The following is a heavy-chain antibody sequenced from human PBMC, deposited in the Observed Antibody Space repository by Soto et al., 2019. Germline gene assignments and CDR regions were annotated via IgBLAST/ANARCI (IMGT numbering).Heavy chain of an antibody. CDR1: GFTFSSYA. D-gene: IGHD6-13*01. V-gene: IGHV3-23*01. CDR3: AKAYSSSWYDYYGMDV. J-gene: IGHJ6*02. CDR2: ISGSGGST. Sequence: VGSLRLSCAASGFTFSSYAMSWVRQAPGKGLEWVSAISGSGGSTYYADSVKGRFTISRDNSKNTLYLQMNSLRAEDTAVYYCAKAYSSSWYDYYGMDVWGQGTTVTVSS.